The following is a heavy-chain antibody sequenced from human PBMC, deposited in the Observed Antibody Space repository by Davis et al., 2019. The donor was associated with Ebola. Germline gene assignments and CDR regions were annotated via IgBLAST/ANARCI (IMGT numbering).Heavy chain of an antibody. Sequence: GESLKISCAASGFTFSSYWMHWVRQAPGKGLVWVSRINSDGSSTSYADSVKGRFTIPRDNAKNTLYLQMNSLRGEDTAVYYCARVQAYYDSSGYYSDAFDIWGQGTMVTVSS. CDR1: GFTFSSYW. CDR3: ARVQAYYDSSGYYSDAFDI. J-gene: IGHJ3*02. CDR2: INSDGSST. D-gene: IGHD3-22*01. V-gene: IGHV3-74*01.